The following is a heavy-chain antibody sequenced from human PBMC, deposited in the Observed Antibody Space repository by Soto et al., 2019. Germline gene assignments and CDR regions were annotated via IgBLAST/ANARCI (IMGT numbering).Heavy chain of an antibody. D-gene: IGHD3-3*01. J-gene: IGHJ3*02. Sequence: QVQLVQSGAEVQKPGSSVKVSCKASGGTFSSSTISWERQAPGHGLEWMGGIIPILGIANYAQKFQGRVTIPTHKSTSTPHMEVSSRRSEDTAVYYCARAHSTLLAVVNRDDDFNIWGKGTIVTVS. CDR3: ARAHSTLLAVVNRDDDFNI. CDR1: GGTFSSST. CDR2: IIPILGIA. V-gene: IGHV1-69*02.